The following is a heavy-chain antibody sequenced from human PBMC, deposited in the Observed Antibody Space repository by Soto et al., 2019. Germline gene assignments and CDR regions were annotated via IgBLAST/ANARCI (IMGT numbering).Heavy chain of an antibody. CDR3: ARSSWYVVYFDY. V-gene: IGHV3-23*01. D-gene: IGHD6-13*01. CDR2: ISGSGGST. J-gene: IGHJ4*02. CDR1: GFTFSSYA. Sequence: EVQLLESGGGLVQPGGSLRLSCAASGFTFSSYAMSWVRQAPGKGLEWVSAISGSGGSTYYADSVKGRFTISRDNSKNTLYLQMNSLRAEDTAVYYCARSSWYVVYFDYWGQGTLVTVSS.